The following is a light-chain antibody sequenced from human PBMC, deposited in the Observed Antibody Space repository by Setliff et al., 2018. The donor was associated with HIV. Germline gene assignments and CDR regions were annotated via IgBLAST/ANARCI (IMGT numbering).Light chain of an antibody. V-gene: IGLV2-11*01. J-gene: IGLJ1*01. CDR3: SSYTSNNSGV. CDR2: DVT. Sequence: QSALTQPRSVSGSPGQSVTISCTGTSSDVGGYNYVSWYQQHPGKAPKLMIYDVTNRPSGVSNRFSGSNSGNTASLTISGLQAEDEADYYCSSYTSNNSGVFGTGTKVTVL. CDR1: SSDVGGYNY.